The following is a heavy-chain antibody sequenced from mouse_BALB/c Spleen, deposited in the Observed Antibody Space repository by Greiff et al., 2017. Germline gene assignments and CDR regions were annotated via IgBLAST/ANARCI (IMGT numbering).Heavy chain of an antibody. Sequence: VQRVESGPGLVAPSQSLSITCTVSGFSLTGYGVNWVRQPPGKGLEWLGMIWGDGSTDYNSALKSRLSISKDNSKSQVFLKMNSLQTDDTARYYCARAYYRYGYFDYWGQGTTLTVSS. CDR1: GFSLTGYG. D-gene: IGHD2-14*01. V-gene: IGHV2-6-7*01. CDR2: IWGDGST. J-gene: IGHJ2*01. CDR3: ARAYYRYGYFDY.